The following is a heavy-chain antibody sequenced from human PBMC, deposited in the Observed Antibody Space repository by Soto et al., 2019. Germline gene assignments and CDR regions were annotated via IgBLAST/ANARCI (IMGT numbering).Heavy chain of an antibody. Sequence: QVQLVQSGAEVKKPGDSVRVSCKASGYTFTSYGIGWVRQAPGQGLEWMGWISANNGNTKYAQKVQGRVTMTTDASTSTAYMELRSLRSVDAAVYYCARDGYFDHWGQGTLVTVSS. V-gene: IGHV1-18*01. CDR2: ISANNGNT. CDR1: GYTFTSYG. J-gene: IGHJ4*02. CDR3: ARDGYFDH.